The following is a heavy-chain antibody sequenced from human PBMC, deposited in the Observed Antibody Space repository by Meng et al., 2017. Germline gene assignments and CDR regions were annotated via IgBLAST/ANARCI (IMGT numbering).Heavy chain of an antibody. CDR1: GGSISSCGYY. J-gene: IGHJ5*02. CDR3: ARADRRVGSYGPNWFDP. CDR2: IYYSGST. Sequence: EAGPGSGTPSPTLSLACPFSGGSISSCGYYLSWIRQHPGKGLEWIGYIYYSGSTYYNPSLKSLVTISVDTSKNQFSLKLSSVTAADTAVYYCARADRRVGSYGPNWFDPWGQGTLVTVSS. D-gene: IGHD5-18*01. V-gene: IGHV4-31*01.